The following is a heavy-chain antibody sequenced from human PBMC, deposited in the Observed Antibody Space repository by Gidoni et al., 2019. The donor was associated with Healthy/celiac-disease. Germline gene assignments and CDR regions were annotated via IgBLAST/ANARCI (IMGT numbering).Heavy chain of an antibody. Sequence: QVQLVQSGAEVKKPGASVKVSCKASGYTFTSYYMHCVRQAPGQGLEWMGIINPSGGSTSYAQKFQGRVTRTRDTSTSTVDMEMSSLRSEDTAVYYCARDGTTVTTHDAFDIWGQGTMVTVSA. CDR2: INPSGGST. D-gene: IGHD4-17*01. V-gene: IGHV1-46*03. CDR3: ARDGTTVTTHDAFDI. J-gene: IGHJ3*02. CDR1: GYTFTSYY.